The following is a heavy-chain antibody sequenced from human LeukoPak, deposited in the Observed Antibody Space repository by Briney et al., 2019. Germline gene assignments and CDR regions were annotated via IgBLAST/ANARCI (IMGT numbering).Heavy chain of an antibody. CDR1: GFTVSSNY. J-gene: IGHJ5*02. CDR3: ARSGIAVAARGWFDP. Sequence: GGSLRLSCAASGFTVSSNYMSWVRQAPGKGLEWVSVIYSGGSTYYADSVKGRFTISRDNSKNTLYLQMNSLRAEDTAVYYCARSGIAVAARGWFDPWGQGTLVTVSS. CDR2: IYSGGST. V-gene: IGHV3-53*01. D-gene: IGHD6-19*01.